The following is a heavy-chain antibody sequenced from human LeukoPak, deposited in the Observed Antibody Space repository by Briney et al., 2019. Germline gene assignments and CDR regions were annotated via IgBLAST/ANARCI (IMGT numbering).Heavy chain of an antibody. Sequence: GASVKVSCKASGGTFSSYAISWVRQAPGQGLEWMGGIIPIFGTANYAQKFQGRVTITADESTSTAYMELSSLRSEDTAVYYCAREIVAAGDAFDIWGQGTMVTVSS. CDR1: GGTFSSYA. CDR3: AREIVAAGDAFDI. CDR2: IIPIFGTA. J-gene: IGHJ3*02. D-gene: IGHD6-13*01. V-gene: IGHV1-69*13.